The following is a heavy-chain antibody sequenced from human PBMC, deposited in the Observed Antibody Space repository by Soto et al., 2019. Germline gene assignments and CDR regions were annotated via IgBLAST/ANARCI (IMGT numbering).Heavy chain of an antibody. CDR1: GFTFTSSA. D-gene: IGHD2-8*01. CDR2: IAVGSGYT. Sequence: SVKVSCKASGFTFTSSAFQWVRQARGQRLEWIGWIAVGSGYTNYAQRFQDRVTLTRDMSTTTTYMELSRLTSEDTAIYYCAADATAWQQMVPSDYWGQGTLVTVSS. V-gene: IGHV1-58*01. J-gene: IGHJ4*02. CDR3: AADATAWQQMVPSDY.